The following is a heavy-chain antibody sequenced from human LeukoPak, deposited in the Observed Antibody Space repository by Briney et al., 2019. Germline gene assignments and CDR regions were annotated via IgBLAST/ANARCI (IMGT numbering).Heavy chain of an antibody. J-gene: IGHJ6*03. D-gene: IGHD3-22*01. CDR1: GGSFSGYY. Sequence: SETLSLTCPVYGGSFSGYYWSWIRQPPGKGLEWIGEINQRGSTNHNPSFKSRVPISVDTSKNQFSLKLSSVTAADTAVYYCYAHRPDSSGKQLYYYMDGWGKGSTVTVYS. CDR3: YAHRPDSSGKQLYYYMDG. V-gene: IGHV4-34*01. CDR2: INQRGST.